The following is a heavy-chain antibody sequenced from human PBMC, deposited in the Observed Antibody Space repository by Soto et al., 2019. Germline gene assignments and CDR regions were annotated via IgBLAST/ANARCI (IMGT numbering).Heavy chain of an antibody. CDR1: GYTFTSYG. J-gene: IGHJ3*02. Sequence: ASVKVSCKASGYTFTSYGISCVRQAPGQGLEWMGWISAYNGNTNYAQKLQGRVTMTTDTSTSTAYMELRSLRSDDTAVYYCARDEYYDSTRAFDIWGQGTMVTVSS. CDR3: ARDEYYDSTRAFDI. D-gene: IGHD3-22*01. CDR2: ISAYNGNT. V-gene: IGHV1-18*01.